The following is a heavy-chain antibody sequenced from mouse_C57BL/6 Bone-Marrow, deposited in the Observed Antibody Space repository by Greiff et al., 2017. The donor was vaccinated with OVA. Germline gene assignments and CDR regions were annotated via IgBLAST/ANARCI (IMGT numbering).Heavy chain of an antibody. Sequence: EVQGVESGGGLVQPGESLKLSCESNEYEFPSHDMSWVRKTPEKRLELVAAINSEGGSTYYPDTMEGRFIISRDNTKKTLYLQIMSLQSEDTDLCYCERRVYSNYGWYFDVWGTGTTVTVSS. CDR3: ERRVYSNYGWYFDV. CDR2: INSEGGST. CDR1: EYEFPSHD. D-gene: IGHD2-5*01. V-gene: IGHV5-2*01. J-gene: IGHJ1*03.